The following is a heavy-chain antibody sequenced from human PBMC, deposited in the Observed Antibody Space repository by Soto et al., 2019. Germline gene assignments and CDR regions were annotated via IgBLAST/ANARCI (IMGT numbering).Heavy chain of an antibody. Sequence: WRSLRLSCGASGFTFSSYSMNWIRKAPGKGLEWVSYISSSSSTIYYADSVKGRFTISRDNAKSSLYLQMNSLRDEDTAVYYCAARTNGVFQFDYWGQGTLVTVSS. CDR1: GFTFSSYS. V-gene: IGHV3-48*02. CDR2: ISSSSSTI. J-gene: IGHJ4*02. CDR3: AARTNGVFQFDY. D-gene: IGHD2-8*01.